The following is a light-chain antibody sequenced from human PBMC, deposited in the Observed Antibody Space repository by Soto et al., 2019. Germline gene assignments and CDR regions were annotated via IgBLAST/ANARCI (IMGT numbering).Light chain of an antibody. V-gene: IGKV3-20*01. CDR2: GAS. CDR1: QSVSSRN. CDR3: QQYGSSPRT. Sequence: EIVLTQSPGTLSLSPGERATLSCRASQSVSSRNLAWYQQKPGQAPRLLIYGASIRATGIPDRFSGSGSGTDFTLTISRLEPEDFAVYYCQQYGSSPRTFGQGTKMEIK. J-gene: IGKJ2*01.